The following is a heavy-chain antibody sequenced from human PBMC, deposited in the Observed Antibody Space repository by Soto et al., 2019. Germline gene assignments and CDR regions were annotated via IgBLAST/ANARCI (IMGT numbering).Heavy chain of an antibody. Sequence: SVKVSCKASGGTFSRYALSWVRQAPGQGPEWMGGIVPMFGTANYAQKFQGRVTITADESTSTAYMQLSSLRSEDTAVYYCARGVYHDSRGYYLFFCGQGPLVTVYS. CDR1: GGTFSRYA. CDR2: IVPMFGTA. D-gene: IGHD3-22*01. J-gene: IGHJ4*02. CDR3: ARGVYHDSRGYYLFF. V-gene: IGHV1-69*13.